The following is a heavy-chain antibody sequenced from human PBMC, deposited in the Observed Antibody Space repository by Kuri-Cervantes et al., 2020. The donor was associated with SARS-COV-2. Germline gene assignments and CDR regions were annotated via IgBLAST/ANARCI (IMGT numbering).Heavy chain of an antibody. Sequence: SGPTLVKPTQTLTLTCTFSGFSLSTSGMCVSWIRQPPGKALEWLALLDWDDDKYYSTSLKTRLTISKDTSKNQVVLTMTNMDPVDTATYYCARAYYDILTGYYYFDYWGQGTLVTVSS. CDR2: LDWDDDK. J-gene: IGHJ4*02. V-gene: IGHV2-70*01. CDR3: ARAYYDILTGYYYFDY. CDR1: GFSLSTSGMC. D-gene: IGHD3-9*01.